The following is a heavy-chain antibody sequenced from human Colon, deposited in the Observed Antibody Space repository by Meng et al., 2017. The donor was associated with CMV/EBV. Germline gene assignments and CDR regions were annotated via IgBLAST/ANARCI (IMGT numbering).Heavy chain of an antibody. D-gene: IGHD3-3*01. CDR3: ATFGGDFDY. CDR1: GYTFNSYL. V-gene: IGHV1-2*02. J-gene: IGHJ4*02. Sequence: QGQRWESGAGVIQPGASVKVSCKTAGYTFNSYLMHWVRQAPGQGLVWMGCINPVTGDTSYAQKFQVRVTMTRDTSISTAYMELSSLRSDDTVVYYCATFGGDFDYWGQGTLVTVSS. CDR2: INPVTGDT.